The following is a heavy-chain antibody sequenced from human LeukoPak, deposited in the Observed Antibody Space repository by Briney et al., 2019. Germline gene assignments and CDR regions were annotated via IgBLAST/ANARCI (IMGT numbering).Heavy chain of an antibody. J-gene: IGHJ4*02. D-gene: IGHD3-10*01. CDR3: SSQIWLGELFAHY. CDR1: GFTFSSCW. Sequence: PGGSLRLSCAASGFTFSSCWMHWVRQAPGKGLVWVSRINSDGSTTNYADSVKGRFTISRDNAKNTLYLQMNSLRAEDTAVYYCSSQIWLGELFAHYWGQGTLVTVSS. V-gene: IGHV3-74*01. CDR2: INSDGSTT.